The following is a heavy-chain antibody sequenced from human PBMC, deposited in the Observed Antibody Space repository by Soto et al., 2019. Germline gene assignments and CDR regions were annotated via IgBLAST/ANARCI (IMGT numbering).Heavy chain of an antibody. V-gene: IGHV1-3*01. CDR1: GYTFTSYA. CDR2: INAGNGNT. CDR3: ARSEYYYGSGSYYPLDMDV. D-gene: IGHD3-10*01. Sequence: ASVKVSCKASGYTFTSYAMHWVRQAPGQRLEWMGWINAGNGNTKYSQKFQGRVTITRDTSASTAYMELSSLRSEDTAVYYCARSEYYYGSGSYYPLDMDVWGKGTTVTVSS. J-gene: IGHJ6*03.